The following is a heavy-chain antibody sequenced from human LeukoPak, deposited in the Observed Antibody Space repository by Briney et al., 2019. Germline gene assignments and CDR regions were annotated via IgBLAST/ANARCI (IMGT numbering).Heavy chain of an antibody. D-gene: IGHD2/OR15-2a*01. Sequence: GASVKVSCKASGYTFTSYYMHWVRQAPGQGLEWMGIINPSGGSTSYAQKFQGRVTMTRDTSTSTVYMELSSLRSEDTAVYYCARDTPAGGALYDGMDVWGQGTTVTVSS. J-gene: IGHJ6*02. CDR3: ARDTPAGGALYDGMDV. CDR2: INPSGGST. V-gene: IGHV1-46*01. CDR1: GYTFTSYY.